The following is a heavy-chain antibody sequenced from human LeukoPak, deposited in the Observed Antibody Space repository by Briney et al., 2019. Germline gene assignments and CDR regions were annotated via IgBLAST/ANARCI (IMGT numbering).Heavy chain of an antibody. CDR2: IYHSGST. CDR1: GFSISSDYY. V-gene: IGHV4-38-2*01. D-gene: IGHD3-16*01. CDR3: ARVGGDYADIHH. Sequence: SETLSLTCAVSGFSISSDYYWGWFRQPPGEGLEWIGSIYHSGSTYYNPSLTSRVTISVDTSKNQFSLRLSSVTAADTAVYYCARVGGDYADIHHWGQGTLVTVSS. J-gene: IGHJ1*01.